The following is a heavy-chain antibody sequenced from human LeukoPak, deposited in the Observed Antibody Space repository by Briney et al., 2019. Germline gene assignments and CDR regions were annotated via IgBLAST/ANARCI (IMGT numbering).Heavy chain of an antibody. V-gene: IGHV3-7*01. CDR3: ARTGTRGAIRGYYMDV. D-gene: IGHD3-10*01. CDR1: GFTFSSYW. CDR2: IKQDGSEK. J-gene: IGHJ6*03. Sequence: PGGSLRLSCAASGFTFSSYWMSWVRQAPGKGLEWVANIKQDGSEKYYVDSVKGRFTISRDSAKNSLYLQMNSLRAEDTAVYYCARTGTRGAIRGYYMDVWGKGTTVTISS.